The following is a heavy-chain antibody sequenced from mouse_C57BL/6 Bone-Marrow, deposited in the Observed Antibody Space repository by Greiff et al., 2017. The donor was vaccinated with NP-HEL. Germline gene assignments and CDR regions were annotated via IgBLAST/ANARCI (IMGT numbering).Heavy chain of an antibody. V-gene: IGHV5-16*01. CDR2: INYDGSST. CDR3: ARDPADYGSLDY. Sequence: EVKVVESEGGLVQPGSSMKLSCTASGFTFSDYYMAWVRQVPEKGLEWVANINYDGSSTYYLDSLKSRFIISRDNAKNILYLQMSSLKSEDTATYYCARDPADYGSLDYWGQGTTLTVSS. CDR1: GFTFSDYY. D-gene: IGHD1-1*01. J-gene: IGHJ2*01.